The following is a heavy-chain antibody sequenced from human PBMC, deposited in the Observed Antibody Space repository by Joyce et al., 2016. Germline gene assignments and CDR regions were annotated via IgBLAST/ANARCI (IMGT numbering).Heavy chain of an antibody. V-gene: IGHV3-30-3*01. J-gene: IGHJ4*02. Sequence: QMQLVESGGGLVQPGRSLRLSCAASGFTFTSYAMHWVRQAPGKGLWWVAIGSFDGSHNYYADAAKGRFTISRGNSKNTLYLQMNSLRAEDTAVYFCARDHCSSSICYFDYWGQGTLVTVSS. CDR2: GSFDGSHN. CDR1: GFTFTSYA. D-gene: IGHD2-2*01. CDR3: ARDHCSSSICYFDY.